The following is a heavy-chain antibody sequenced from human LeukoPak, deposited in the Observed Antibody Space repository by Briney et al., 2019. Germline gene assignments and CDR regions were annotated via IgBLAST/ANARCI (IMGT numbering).Heavy chain of an antibody. CDR2: ISGSGGST. CDR1: GFTLRSYG. D-gene: IGHD3-22*01. V-gene: IGHV3-23*01. CDR3: AKGRSSGGFLDY. J-gene: IGHJ4*02. Sequence: GGTLRLSCAASGFTLRSYGMSWVRQAPGKGLEWVSGISGSGGSTYYADSVKGRFTISRDNSKNTLYLQMNSLRAEDTAVYYCAKGRSSGGFLDYWGQGTLVTVSS.